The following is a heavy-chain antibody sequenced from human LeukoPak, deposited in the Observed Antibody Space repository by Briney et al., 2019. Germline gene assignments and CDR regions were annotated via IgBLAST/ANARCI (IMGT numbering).Heavy chain of an antibody. Sequence: GGSLRLSCAASGFTFSTHDLNWVRQAPGKGLEWVSYISSSSSTIYYADSVKGRFTISRDNAKNSLYLQMNSLRAEDTAVYYCARLWGVGIAVAGTYLDDYWGQGTLVTVSS. D-gene: IGHD6-19*01. V-gene: IGHV3-48*04. CDR1: GFTFSTHD. J-gene: IGHJ4*02. CDR3: ARLWGVGIAVAGTYLDDY. CDR2: ISSSSSTI.